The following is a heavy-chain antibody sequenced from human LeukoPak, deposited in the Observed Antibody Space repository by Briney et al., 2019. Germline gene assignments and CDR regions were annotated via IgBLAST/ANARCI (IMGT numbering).Heavy chain of an antibody. Sequence: PGGSLRLSCAASGFTFSSYAMSWVRQAPGKGLEWVSAISGSGGSTYYADSVKGRFTISRDNSKNTLYLQMNSLRAEDTAVYYCAKDLGGSNSGWYIGYWGQGTLVTVSS. CDR2: ISGSGGST. J-gene: IGHJ4*02. CDR3: AKDLGGSNSGWYIGY. CDR1: GFTFSSYA. V-gene: IGHV3-23*01. D-gene: IGHD6-19*01.